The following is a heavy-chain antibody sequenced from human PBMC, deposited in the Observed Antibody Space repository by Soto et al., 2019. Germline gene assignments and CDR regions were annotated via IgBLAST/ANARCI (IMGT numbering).Heavy chain of an antibody. J-gene: IGHJ4*02. CDR3: ARQLHPASSSD. D-gene: IGHD1-1*01. CDR1: GYTFTSYD. Sequence: ASVKVSCKASGYTFTSYDINWVRQAPGQGLEWVGWINPTSEYTAHAQKFQGRVTLTREISTATAYMELSSLTSEDTAGYFCARQLHPASSSDWGQGTQVPV. CDR2: INPTSEYT. V-gene: IGHV1-8*01.